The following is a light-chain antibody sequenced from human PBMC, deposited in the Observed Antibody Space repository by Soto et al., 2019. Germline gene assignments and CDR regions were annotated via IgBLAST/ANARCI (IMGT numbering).Light chain of an antibody. J-gene: IGLJ7*01. CDR2: EVS. V-gene: IGLV2-23*02. CDR1: SSYVGSSQL. CDR3: CSYAGTSTHTV. Sequence: QSALTQPASVSGSPVQSITISCTGTSSYVGSSQLVPWYQQHPGTAPQLMISEVSKRPSGISDRFSGSKSGSTASLTISGLQGEDEGDYYCCSYAGTSTHTVFGGGTQLSVL.